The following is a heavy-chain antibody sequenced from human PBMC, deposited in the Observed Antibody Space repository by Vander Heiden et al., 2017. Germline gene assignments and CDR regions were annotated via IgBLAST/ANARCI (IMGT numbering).Heavy chain of an antibody. V-gene: IGHV3-30*04. CDR1: GFTFSSYA. Sequence: YGAASGFTFSSYAMHWVRQAPGTGLEWVAVISYDGSNKYYADSVKGRFTISRDNSNNTLYLQMNSLRAEDTAVYYCARDPYDSSDYYVDYWVQGTLVTASS. CDR2: ISYDGSNK. J-gene: IGHJ4*02. D-gene: IGHD3-22*01. CDR3: ARDPYDSSDYYVDY.